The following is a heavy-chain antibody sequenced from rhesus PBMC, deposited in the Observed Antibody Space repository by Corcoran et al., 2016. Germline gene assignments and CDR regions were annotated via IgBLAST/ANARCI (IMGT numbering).Heavy chain of an antibody. CDR3: TSDIQFAVDY. J-gene: IGHJ4*01. CDR2: ISPYNRNT. V-gene: IGHV1-1*01. Sequence: QVQLVQSGGEIKRPGASVKLSCKPFGYDFTSSYIHWVRQAPGQGLEWVGLISPYNRNTAYAQSFQGRVTITTDSSTSTVYMELNSLRSEDTAVYYCTSDIQFAVDYWGQGVLVTVSS. CDR1: GYDFTSSY. D-gene: IGHD4-23*01.